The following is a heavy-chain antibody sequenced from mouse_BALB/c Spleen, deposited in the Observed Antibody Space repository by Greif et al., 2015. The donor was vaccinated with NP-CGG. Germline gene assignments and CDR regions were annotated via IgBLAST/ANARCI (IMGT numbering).Heavy chain of an antibody. CDR3: ARDYYGSSYWYFDV. Sequence: EVKLVESGGGLVQPGGSLRLSCATSGFTFTDYYMSWVRQPPGKALEWLGFIRNKANGYTPEYSASVKGRFTISRDNSQSILYLQMNTLRAEDSATYYCARDYYGSSYWYFDVWGAGTTVTVSS. J-gene: IGHJ1*01. D-gene: IGHD1-1*01. CDR1: GFTFTDYY. V-gene: IGHV7-3*02. CDR2: IRNKANGYTP.